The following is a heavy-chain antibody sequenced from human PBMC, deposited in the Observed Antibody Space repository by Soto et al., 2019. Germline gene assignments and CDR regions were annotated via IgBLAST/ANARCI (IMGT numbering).Heavy chain of an antibody. J-gene: IGHJ4*02. CDR2: IGRRSTYI. CDR3: ARDHNWSFDY. V-gene: IGHV3-48*02. D-gene: IGHD1-20*01. Sequence: LRLSCAASGFTFYDDSMNWVRQAPGKGLEWVSYIGRRSTYIDYADSVKGRLTISRDDAKKSLYLQMNSLRDEDTAVYYCARDHNWSFDYWGQGTPVTVSS. CDR1: GFTFYDDS.